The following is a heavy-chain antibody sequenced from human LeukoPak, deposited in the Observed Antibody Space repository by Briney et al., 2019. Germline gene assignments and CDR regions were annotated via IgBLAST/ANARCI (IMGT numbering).Heavy chain of an antibody. Sequence: SETLSLTCTVSSVSLTNYYWSWIRQPPGKGLEWIGYIYYSGSTNYNPSLKSRVTISVDTSKNQFSLKLSSVTAADTAVYYCASSLRPYYFAYWGQGTLVTVSS. CDR2: IYYSGST. J-gene: IGHJ4*02. CDR1: SVSLTNYY. D-gene: IGHD4-17*01. V-gene: IGHV4-59*01. CDR3: ASSLRPYYFAY.